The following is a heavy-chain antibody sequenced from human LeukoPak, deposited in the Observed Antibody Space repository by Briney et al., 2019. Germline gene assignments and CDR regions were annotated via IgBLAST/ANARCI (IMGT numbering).Heavy chain of an antibody. D-gene: IGHD2-15*01. V-gene: IGHV4-39*02. Sequence: SETLSLTCTVSGGSISSSSYYWGWIRQPPGKGLEWIGTIYYSGSTYYNPSLKSRVTISVDTSQNQFSLRLSSVTAADTAVYYCAREDLLLSYGFDPWGQGTLVTVSS. J-gene: IGHJ5*02. CDR1: GGSISSSSYY. CDR3: AREDLLLSYGFDP. CDR2: IYYSGST.